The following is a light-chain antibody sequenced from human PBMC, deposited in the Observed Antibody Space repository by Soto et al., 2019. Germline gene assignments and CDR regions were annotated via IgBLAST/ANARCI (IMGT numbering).Light chain of an antibody. Sequence: ELVLTQSPGTLSLSPGERATLSCRASQSVSSSYLAWYQQKPGQAPRLLIYGASSRATGIQDRFSGSGSGTDFTLTISRLEPEDFAVYYCQQYGSSGTFGQGTKVDI. CDR1: QSVSSSY. V-gene: IGKV3-20*01. J-gene: IGKJ1*01. CDR2: GAS. CDR3: QQYGSSGT.